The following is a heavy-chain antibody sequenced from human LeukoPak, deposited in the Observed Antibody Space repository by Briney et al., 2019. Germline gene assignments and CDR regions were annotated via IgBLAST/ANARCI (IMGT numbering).Heavy chain of an antibody. Sequence: PGGSLRLSCAASGFIFGHYTMTWVRQAPGKGLEWVSSINGSGDATKYADSVMGRFTISRDNSKNTVSLQMNSLRVEDTAVYYCAKSDCGSDGCKLLNYWGQGILVTASS. CDR1: GFIFGHYT. D-gene: IGHD2-21*01. V-gene: IGHV3-23*01. CDR3: AKSDCGSDGCKLLNY. CDR2: INGSGDAT. J-gene: IGHJ4*02.